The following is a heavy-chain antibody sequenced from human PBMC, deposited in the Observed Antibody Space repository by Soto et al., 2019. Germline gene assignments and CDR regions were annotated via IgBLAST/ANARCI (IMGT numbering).Heavy chain of an antibody. CDR3: VKVSTFYDILTGYYSTNFFDP. V-gene: IGHV3-64D*06. Sequence: GGSLRLSCSVSGFTFSEYSMHWVRQAPGKGLQYVSTISSDGDITYYADSVKGRFTISRDNSKNTLYLQMNSLRPEDTAVYYCVKVSTFYDILTGYYSTNFFDPWGQGTLVTVSS. D-gene: IGHD3-9*01. J-gene: IGHJ5*02. CDR2: ISSDGDIT. CDR1: GFTFSEYS.